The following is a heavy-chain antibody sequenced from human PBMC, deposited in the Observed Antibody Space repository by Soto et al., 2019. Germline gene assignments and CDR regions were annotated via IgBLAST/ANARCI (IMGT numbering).Heavy chain of an antibody. D-gene: IGHD2-2*01. CDR3: ARRAYQLPRNDAFDF. CDR2: ISGPSTHL. J-gene: IGHJ3*01. CDR1: GFTFTSHS. Sequence: EVQLVESGGGLVQPRGSLSLSCAASGFTFTSHSMNWDRQAPGKGLEWISYISGPSTHLYYADSVKGRFTISRDNAKNSLHLQMNSLRAEDTAVYYCARRAYQLPRNDAFDFWGQGTMVTVSS. V-gene: IGHV3-48*04.